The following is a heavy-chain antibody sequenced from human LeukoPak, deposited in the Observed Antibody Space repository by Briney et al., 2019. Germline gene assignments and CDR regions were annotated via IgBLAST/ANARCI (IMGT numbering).Heavy chain of an antibody. J-gene: IGHJ4*02. D-gene: IGHD2-15*01. V-gene: IGHV1-8*01. CDR1: GYTFTNYE. CDR3: ARGAPGSYCSGGSCPYFDF. CDR2: MNPNSGNT. Sequence: ASVKVSCKTSGYTFTNYEINWVRQATGQGLEWMGWMNPNSGNTGYAQKFQGRVTMTSNTSISTAYMEVTSLKSEDTAVYYCARGAPGSYCSGGSCPYFDFWGQGTLATVSS.